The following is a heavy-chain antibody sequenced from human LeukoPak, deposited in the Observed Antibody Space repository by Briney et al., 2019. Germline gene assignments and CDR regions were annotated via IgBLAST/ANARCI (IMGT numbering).Heavy chain of an antibody. V-gene: IGHV1-46*01. CDR3: ASGQTKWELLVY. D-gene: IGHD1-26*01. CDR2: ISPSGGST. J-gene: IGHJ4*02. Sequence: GASVKVSCKASGYTFTSYYLHWVRQAPGQGLEWMGIISPSGGSTTYARKFQGRVTMTRDTSTSTVYMELSSLRSEDTAVYYCASGQTKWELLVYWGQGTLVTVSS. CDR1: GYTFTSYY.